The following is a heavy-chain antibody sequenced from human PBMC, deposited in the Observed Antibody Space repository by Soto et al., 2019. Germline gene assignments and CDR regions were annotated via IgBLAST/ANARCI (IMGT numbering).Heavy chain of an antibody. Sequence: PERLSLTCTVSGGSISSYYWSWIRQPPGKGLEWIGYIYYSGSANYNPSLKSRVTISVDTSKNQFSLRLRSLTAPDTAVYYCARCAYSYGRKWFDRWGQGTLVTVS. CDR1: GGSISSYY. V-gene: IGHV4-59*01. CDR2: IYYSGSA. J-gene: IGHJ5*02. CDR3: ARCAYSYGRKWFDR. D-gene: IGHD5-18*01.